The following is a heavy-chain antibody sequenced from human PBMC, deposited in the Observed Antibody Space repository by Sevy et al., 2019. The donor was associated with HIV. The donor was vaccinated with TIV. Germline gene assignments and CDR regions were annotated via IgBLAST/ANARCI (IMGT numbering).Heavy chain of an antibody. J-gene: IGHJ4*02. V-gene: IGHV3-21*01. CDR3: AGGLTPQVEDSGTYPSYFDY. Sequence: GGSLRLSCAASEFTFSTYAMNWVRQAPGKGLEWVSSISSLSRYRYYADSVKGRFTISRDNAKNSLYLQMNSLTAEDTAVYYSAGGLTPQVEDSGTYPSYFDYWGQGTLVTVSS. CDR1: EFTFSTYA. CDR2: ISSLSRYR. D-gene: IGHD1-26*01.